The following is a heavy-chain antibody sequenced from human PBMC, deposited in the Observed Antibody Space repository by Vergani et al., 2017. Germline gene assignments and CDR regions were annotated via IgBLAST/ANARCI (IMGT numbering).Heavy chain of an antibody. CDR3: ARSRIYYGAGSPDY. J-gene: IGHJ4*02. CDR2: IDRTGRT. V-gene: IGHV4-38-2*02. D-gene: IGHD4/OR15-4a*01. Sequence: QVQLQESGPRLVKPSETLSLICSVSGYSISSGNFWGWIRKSPGKGLEWLGTIDRTGRTHLSPSLKSRLTSSVDTTKNQFSLRLTSATAAETAVYFCARSRIYYGAGSPDYWGQGTLVTVSS. CDR1: GYSISSGNF.